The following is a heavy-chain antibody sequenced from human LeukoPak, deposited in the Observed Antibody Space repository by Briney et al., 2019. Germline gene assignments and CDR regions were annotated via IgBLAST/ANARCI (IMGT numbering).Heavy chain of an antibody. V-gene: IGHV3-7*01. CDR2: IKQDGSEK. D-gene: IGHD3-3*01. Sequence: PGGSLRLSCAASGFTFSSYWLSWVRQAPGKGLEWVANIKQDGSEKYYVDSVKGRFTISRDNAKNSLYLQMNSLRAEDTAMYYCARAFRITIFGVVIRRAFDYWGQGTLVTVSP. J-gene: IGHJ4*02. CDR3: ARAFRITIFGVVIRRAFDY. CDR1: GFTFSSYW.